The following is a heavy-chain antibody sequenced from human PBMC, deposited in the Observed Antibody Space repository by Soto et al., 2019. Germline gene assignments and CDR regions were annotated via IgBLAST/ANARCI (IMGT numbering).Heavy chain of an antibody. J-gene: IGHJ6*02. Sequence: GESLKISCKGSGYSFTTYWIGWVRQMPGKGLEWMGIIYPGDSDTRYSPSFQGQVTISADKSISTAYLQWSSLKASDTAMYYCARQLTHTIFGVARKTGHYYGMDVWGQGTTVTVS. D-gene: IGHD3-3*01. CDR3: ARQLTHTIFGVARKTGHYYGMDV. V-gene: IGHV5-51*01. CDR2: IYPGDSDT. CDR1: GYSFTTYW.